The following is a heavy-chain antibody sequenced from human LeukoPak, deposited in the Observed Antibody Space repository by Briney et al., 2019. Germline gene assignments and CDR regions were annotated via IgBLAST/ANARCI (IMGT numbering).Heavy chain of an antibody. CDR3: AREDPQTTVPEGMDV. CDR1: GGSISRYY. Sequence: SETLSLTCTVSGGSISRYYWSWIRQSPGKGLEWIGYIYYSGTNNYNPSLKSRVTISVDTSKNQFSLKLSSVTAADTAVYYCAREDPQTTVPEGMDVWGQGTTVTVSS. CDR2: IYYSGTN. D-gene: IGHD4-17*01. V-gene: IGHV4-59*01. J-gene: IGHJ6*02.